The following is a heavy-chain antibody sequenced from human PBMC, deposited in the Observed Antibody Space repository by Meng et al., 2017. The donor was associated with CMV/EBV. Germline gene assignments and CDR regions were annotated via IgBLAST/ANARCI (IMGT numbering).Heavy chain of an antibody. V-gene: IGHV3-66*03. CDR1: GVTVSRNY. Sequence: GGSLRPSCEVSGVTVSRNYTSWIRQAPGKGLEWVSTLYSRGATYYADSVKGRFTISRDNSKHTMSLQMHRLTPEDTCVYYCARDQVVVTAATIPEILYHGMDVWGQGTTVTVSS. J-gene: IGHJ6*02. D-gene: IGHD2-2*01. CDR3: ARDQVVVTAATIPEILYHGMDV. CDR2: LYSRGAT.